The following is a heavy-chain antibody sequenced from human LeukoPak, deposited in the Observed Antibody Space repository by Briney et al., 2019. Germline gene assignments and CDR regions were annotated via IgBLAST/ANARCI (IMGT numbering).Heavy chain of an antibody. Sequence: SVKVSCKSSVYTFTSYDINWVRQATGQGLEWMGLRNPNSGNTGYAQKFQGRVTMTRNTTIRTAYMELSSLRSEDTAVSYCASADCSSTSCPPANYGMDVWGQGTTVTVSS. CDR3: ASADCSSTSCPPANYGMDV. CDR2: RNPNSGNT. V-gene: IGHV1-8*01. J-gene: IGHJ6*02. CDR1: VYTFTSYD. D-gene: IGHD2-2*01.